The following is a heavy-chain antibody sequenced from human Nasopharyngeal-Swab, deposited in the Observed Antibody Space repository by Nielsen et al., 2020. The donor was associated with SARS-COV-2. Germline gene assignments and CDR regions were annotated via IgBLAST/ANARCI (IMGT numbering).Heavy chain of an antibody. CDR1: GFTFSSYG. CDR2: ISYDGSNK. J-gene: IGHJ4*02. Sequence: GESLKIPCAASGFTFSSYGMHWVRQAPGKGLEWVAVISYDGSNKYYADPVKGRFTISRDNSKNTLYLQMNSLRAEDTAVYYCAKDLAGDGYNWGYFDYWGQGTLVTVSS. V-gene: IGHV3-30*18. CDR3: AKDLAGDGYNWGYFDY. D-gene: IGHD5-24*01.